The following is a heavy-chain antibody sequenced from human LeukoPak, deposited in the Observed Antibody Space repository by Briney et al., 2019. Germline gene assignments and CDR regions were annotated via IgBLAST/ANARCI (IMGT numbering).Heavy chain of an antibody. V-gene: IGHV3-21*01. CDR2: ISSSSSYI. Sequence: PGGSLXLXXXXXGXXFXSYSMNWVRQAPGKGLEWVSSISSSSSYIYYADSVKGRFTISRDNAKNSLYLQMNSLRAEDTAVYYCVGGQQLGFDYWGQGTLVTVSS. J-gene: IGHJ4*02. CDR3: VGGQQLGFDY. CDR1: GXXFXSYS. D-gene: IGHD6-13*01.